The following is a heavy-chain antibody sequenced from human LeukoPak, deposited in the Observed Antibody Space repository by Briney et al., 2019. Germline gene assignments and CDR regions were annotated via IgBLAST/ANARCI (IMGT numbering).Heavy chain of an antibody. CDR1: GGSISSYY. Sequence: SETLSLTCTVSGGSISSYYWSWIRQPPGKGLEWIGYIYYSGSTNYNPSLKSQVTISVDTSKNQFSLKLSSVTAADTAVYYCARVGYCSSTSCYATPGRAAYYYYYMDVWGKGTTVTISS. CDR3: ARVGYCSSTSCYATPGRAAYYYYYMDV. CDR2: IYYSGST. V-gene: IGHV4-59*01. J-gene: IGHJ6*03. D-gene: IGHD2-2*01.